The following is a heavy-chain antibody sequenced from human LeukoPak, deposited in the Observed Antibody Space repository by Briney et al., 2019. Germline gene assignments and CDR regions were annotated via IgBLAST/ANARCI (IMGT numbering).Heavy chain of an antibody. V-gene: IGHV3-33*03. J-gene: IGHJ6*02. CDR1: GFSFSSYG. D-gene: IGHD3-22*01. CDR3: AKDPRDYYDSSGYLDYGMDV. Sequence: GGSLRLSCAASGFSFSSYGMHWVRQAPGKGLEGVAVIWYDGNNKYYADSVKGRFTISRDNSKNSLYLQMNSLRTEDTALYYCAKDPRDYYDSSGYLDYGMDVWGQGTTVTVSS. CDR2: IWYDGNNK.